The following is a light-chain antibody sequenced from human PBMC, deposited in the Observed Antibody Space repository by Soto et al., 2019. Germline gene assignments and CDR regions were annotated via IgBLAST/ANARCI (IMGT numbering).Light chain of an antibody. V-gene: IGLV1-47*02. CDR1: SSNIGSNY. Sequence: QSVLTQPPSASGTPGQSVTISCSGSSSNIGSNYVYWYQQLPGTAPKLLIYSNNQRPSGVPDRFSGSMSGTSASLAISGLRSEDEADYYCAAWDDSLRGVFGGGTKLTVL. CDR3: AAWDDSLRGV. CDR2: SNN. J-gene: IGLJ2*01.